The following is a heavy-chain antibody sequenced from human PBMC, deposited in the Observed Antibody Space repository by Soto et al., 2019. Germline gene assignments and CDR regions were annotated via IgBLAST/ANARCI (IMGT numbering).Heavy chain of an antibody. Sequence: GGSLRLSCAASGFTFSSYSMNWVRQAPGKGLEWVSYISSSSSTIYYADSVKGRFTISRDNAKNSLYLQMNSLRDEDTAGYYCARVQWELLSRHFDYWGQGTLVTVSS. CDR1: GFTFSSYS. J-gene: IGHJ4*02. CDR2: ISSSSSTI. V-gene: IGHV3-48*02. D-gene: IGHD1-26*01. CDR3: ARVQWELLSRHFDY.